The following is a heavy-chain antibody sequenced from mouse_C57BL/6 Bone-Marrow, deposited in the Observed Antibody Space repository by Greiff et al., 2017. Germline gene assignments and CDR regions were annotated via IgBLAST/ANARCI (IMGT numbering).Heavy chain of an antibody. CDR1: GFSLSTFGMG. D-gene: IGHD1-1*01. CDR2: IWWDDDK. CDR3: ARGTYYYDGSRFDY. J-gene: IGHJ2*01. V-gene: IGHV8-8*01. Sequence: QVTLKESGPGILQPSQTLSLTCSFSGFSLSTFGMGVGWIRQPSGKGLEWLAHIWWDDDKYYKPALKSRLTISKDTSKNQVFLKIANVDTADTATYCCARGTYYYDGSRFDYWGQGTTLTVSS.